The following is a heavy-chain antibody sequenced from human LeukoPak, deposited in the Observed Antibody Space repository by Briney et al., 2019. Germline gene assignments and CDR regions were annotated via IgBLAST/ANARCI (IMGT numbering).Heavy chain of an antibody. D-gene: IGHD2-2*01. V-gene: IGHV4-34*01. CDR3: ARHGNVVVPAAIDY. CDR2: INHSGST. J-gene: IGHJ4*02. Sequence: SETLSLTCAVYGGSFSGYYWSWIRQPPGKGLEWIGEINHSGSTNYNPSLKSRVTISVDTSKNQFSLKLSSVTAADTAVYYCARHGNVVVPAAIDYWGQGTLVTVSS. CDR1: GGSFSGYY.